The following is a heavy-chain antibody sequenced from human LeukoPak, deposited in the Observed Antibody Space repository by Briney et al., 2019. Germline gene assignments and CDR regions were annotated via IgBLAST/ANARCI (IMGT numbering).Heavy chain of an antibody. CDR1: GYTFTGYY. V-gene: IGHV1-2*02. Sequence: ASVKVSCKASGYTFTGYYMHWVRQAPGQGLEWMGWINPNSGGTNYAQKFQGRVTMTRDMSISTAYMELSRLRSDDTAVYYCARGPRAYYYDSSGSNDYWGQGTLVTVSS. CDR2: INPNSGGT. CDR3: ARGPRAYYYDSSGSNDY. J-gene: IGHJ4*02. D-gene: IGHD3-22*01.